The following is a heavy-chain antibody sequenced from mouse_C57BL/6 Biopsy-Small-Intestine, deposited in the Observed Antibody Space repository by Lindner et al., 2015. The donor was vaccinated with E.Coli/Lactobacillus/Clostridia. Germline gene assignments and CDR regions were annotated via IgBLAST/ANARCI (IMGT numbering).Heavy chain of an antibody. Sequence: SVKVSCKVSEDTFSTHAFHWVRQAPGQRLEWMGWINADNSNTKYFQKFQGRVTISRDTSATTIYMELSSLRSEDTAVYYCARESTGYYGPGSYYRTLEYYIDNWGQGTLVSVSS. CDR1: EDTFSTHA. D-gene: IGHD2-1*01. CDR3: ARESTGYYGPGSYYRTLEYYIDN. CDR2: INADNSNT. J-gene: IGHJ4*01. V-gene: IGHV1-84*02.